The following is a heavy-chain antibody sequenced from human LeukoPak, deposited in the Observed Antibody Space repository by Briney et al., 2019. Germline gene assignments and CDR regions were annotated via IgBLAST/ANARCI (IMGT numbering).Heavy chain of an antibody. CDR3: AEVSLGYCSSTNCLETDY. CDR2: IRYDGSNK. D-gene: IGHD2-2*01. V-gene: IGHV3-30*02. Sequence: PGGSLRLSCAASGFTFSSYAMHWVRQAPGKGLEWVAFIRYDGSNKYYADSVKGRFTISRDNSKNTLYLQMNSLRAEDTTVYYRAEVSLGYCSSTNCLETDYWVQGTLGTVSS. CDR1: GFTFSSYA. J-gene: IGHJ4*02.